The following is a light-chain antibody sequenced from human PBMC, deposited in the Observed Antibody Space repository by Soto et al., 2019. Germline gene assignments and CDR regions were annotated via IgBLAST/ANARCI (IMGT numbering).Light chain of an antibody. CDR3: QQSYTTPWT. CDR2: AAS. V-gene: IGKV1-39*01. CDR1: QNITTY. J-gene: IGKJ1*01. Sequence: DIQMTQSPSSLSASVVDRVTIICLASQNITTYLNWYQQTAGVAPNLLIYAASNLQSGVPSTFSGSGSGTDFTLTISSLQPEDSSTYYCQQSYTTPWTCGQGTKVDIK.